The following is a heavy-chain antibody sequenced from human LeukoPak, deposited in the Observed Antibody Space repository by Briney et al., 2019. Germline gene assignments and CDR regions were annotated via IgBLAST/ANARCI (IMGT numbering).Heavy chain of an antibody. CDR2: ISGSGGST. V-gene: IGHV3-23*01. J-gene: IGHJ4*02. CDR3: AKGGEGSGSYSAEIDY. CDR1: GFTVSSNY. Sequence: QPGGSLRLSCAASGFTVSSNYMSWVRQAPGKGLEWVSAISGSGGSTYYADSVKGRFTISRDNSKNTLYLQMNSLRAEDTAVYYCAKGGEGSGSYSAEIDYWGQGTLVTVSS. D-gene: IGHD3-10*01.